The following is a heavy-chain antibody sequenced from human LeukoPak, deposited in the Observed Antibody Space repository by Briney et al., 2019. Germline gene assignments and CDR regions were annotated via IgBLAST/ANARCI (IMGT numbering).Heavy chain of an antibody. J-gene: IGHJ4*02. V-gene: IGHV4-59*01. CDR2: IYYSGST. CDR3: ARAKEMATIFDY. Sequence: SETLALTCTVSGGSISSYYWSWIRQPPGKGLEWIGHIYYSGSTNYNPSLKSRVTISVDTSKNQFSLKLSSVTAADTAVYYCARAKEMATIFDYWGQGTLVTVSS. CDR1: GGSISSYY. D-gene: IGHD5-24*01.